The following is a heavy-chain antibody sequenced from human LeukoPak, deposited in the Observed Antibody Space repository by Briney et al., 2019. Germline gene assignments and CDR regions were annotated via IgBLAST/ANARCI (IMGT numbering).Heavy chain of an antibody. V-gene: IGHV1-2*02. CDR2: ISPNSGRT. CDR1: GYTFTRYA. J-gene: IGHJ4*02. D-gene: IGHD3-10*02. CDR3: ARDGTMSTRAPGGVPDY. Sequence: ASVKVSCKASGYTFTRYAMNWVRQAPGQGLEWMGWISPNSGRTYYAQKFQGRVTMTRDTSITTAYMELSRLKSDDTAVYYCARDGTMSTRAPGGVPDYWGQGTLVTVSS.